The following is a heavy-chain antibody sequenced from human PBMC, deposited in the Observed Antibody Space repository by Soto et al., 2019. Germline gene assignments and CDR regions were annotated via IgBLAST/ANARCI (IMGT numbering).Heavy chain of an antibody. CDR3: ATHSSSWRNFDY. Sequence: QVQLQESGPGLVKPSQTLSLTCTVSGGSISSGGYYWRWIRQHPGKGLEWIGYIYYSGSTYYNPSLKSRVTISVDTSKNQFSLKLSSVTAADTAVYYCATHSSSWRNFDYWGQGTLVTVSS. D-gene: IGHD6-13*01. CDR1: GGSISSGGYY. CDR2: IYYSGST. J-gene: IGHJ4*02. V-gene: IGHV4-31*03.